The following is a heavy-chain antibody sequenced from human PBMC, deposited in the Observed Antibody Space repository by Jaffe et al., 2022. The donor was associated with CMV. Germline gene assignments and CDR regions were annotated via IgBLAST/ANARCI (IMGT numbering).Heavy chain of an antibody. V-gene: IGHV3-20*01. Sequence: EVQLVESGGGVVRPGGSLRLSCAASGFTFDDYGMSWVRQAPGKGLEWVSGINWNGGSTGYADSVKGRFTISRDNAKNSLYLQMNSLRAEDTALYHCARVISGSQHNYYYYGMDVWGQGTTVTVSS. D-gene: IGHD3-10*01. CDR3: ARVISGSQHNYYYYGMDV. CDR2: INWNGGST. CDR1: GFTFDDYG. J-gene: IGHJ6*02.